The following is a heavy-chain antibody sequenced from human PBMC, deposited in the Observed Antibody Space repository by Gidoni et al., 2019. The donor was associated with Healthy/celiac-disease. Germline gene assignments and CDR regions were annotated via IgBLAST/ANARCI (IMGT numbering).Heavy chain of an antibody. CDR1: GGTFSSYA. J-gene: IGHJ6*03. V-gene: IGHV1-69*01. D-gene: IGHD4-17*01. CDR3: ARAIYGGNSGGGGNYYYYYMDV. Sequence: QVQLVQSGAEGKKHGSAVTVSCKASGGTFSSYAISWVRQAPGQGLEWMGGIIPIFGTANYAQKFQGRVTITADESTSTAYMGLSSLRSEDTAVYYCARAIYGGNSGGGGNYYYYYMDVWGKGTTVTVSS. CDR2: IIPIFGTA.